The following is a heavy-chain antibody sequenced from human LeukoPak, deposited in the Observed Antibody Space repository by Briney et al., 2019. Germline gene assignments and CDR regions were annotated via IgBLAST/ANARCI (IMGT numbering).Heavy chain of an antibody. CDR2: IYYSGST. J-gene: IGHJ4*02. CDR1: GGSISSSSYY. D-gene: IGHD3-3*01. CDR3: ARVKLWSGYSSDY. V-gene: IGHV4-39*07. Sequence: SETLSLTCTVSGGSISSSSYYWGWIRQPPGKGLEWIGSIYYSGSTYYNPSLKSRVTISVDTSKNQFSLKLSSVTAADTAVYYCARVKLWSGYSSDYWGQGTLVTVSS.